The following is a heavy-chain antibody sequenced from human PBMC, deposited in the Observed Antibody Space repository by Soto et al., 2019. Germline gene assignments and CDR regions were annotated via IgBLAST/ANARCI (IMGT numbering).Heavy chain of an antibody. J-gene: IGHJ4*02. D-gene: IGHD3-22*01. CDR2: IKQDGSEK. CDR3: ARDLMTMIVVSPFDY. Sequence: GSLRLSCAASGFTFSSYWMSWVRQAPGKGLEWVANIKQDGSEKYYVDFAKGRFTISRDNAKNSLYLQMNSLRAEDTAVYYCARDLMTMIVVSPFDYWGQGTLVTVSS. CDR1: GFTFSSYW. V-gene: IGHV3-7*03.